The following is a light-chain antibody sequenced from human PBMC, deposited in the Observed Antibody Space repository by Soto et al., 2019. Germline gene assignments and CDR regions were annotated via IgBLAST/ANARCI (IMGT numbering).Light chain of an antibody. V-gene: IGKV3-15*01. CDR1: QSVSSN. J-gene: IGKJ5*01. Sequence: EIVMTQSPATLSVSPGERATLSCRASQSVSSNLAWYQQKPGQAPRLLIYGASTRATGIPARFSGSGSGTAVTLTISRLEPEDFAVYYCQQYNNWPPITFGQGTRLEI. CDR2: GAS. CDR3: QQYNNWPPIT.